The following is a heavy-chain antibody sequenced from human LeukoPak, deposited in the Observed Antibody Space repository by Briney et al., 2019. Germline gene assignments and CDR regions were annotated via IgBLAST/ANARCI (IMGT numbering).Heavy chain of an antibody. V-gene: IGHV4-30-4*08. CDR1: GGSISSGDYY. D-gene: IGHD5-18*01. CDR3: AREGPGYSYGKGYFEY. CDR2: IYYSGST. J-gene: IGHJ4*02. Sequence: SETLSLTCTVSGGSISSGDYYWSWIRQPPGKGLEWIGYIYYSGSTYYNPSLKSRVTISVDTSKNQFSLKLSSVTAADTAVYCCAREGPGYSYGKGYFEYWGQGTLVTVSS.